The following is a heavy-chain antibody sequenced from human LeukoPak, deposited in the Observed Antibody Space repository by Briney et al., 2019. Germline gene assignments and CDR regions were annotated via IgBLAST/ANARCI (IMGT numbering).Heavy chain of an antibody. Sequence: SVKVSCKASGGTFSSYAISWVRQAPGQGLEWMGGIIPIFGTANYAQKFQGRVTITADESTSTAYMELSSLRSEDTAVYYCARGVLRFLEGLHNPPPGWFDPWGQGTLVTVSS. CDR3: ARGVLRFLEGLHNPPPGWFDP. CDR2: IIPIFGTA. D-gene: IGHD3-3*01. J-gene: IGHJ5*02. CDR1: GGTFSSYA. V-gene: IGHV1-69*01.